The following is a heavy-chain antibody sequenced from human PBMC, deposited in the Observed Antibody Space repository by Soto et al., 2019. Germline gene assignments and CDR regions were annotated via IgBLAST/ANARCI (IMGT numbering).Heavy chain of an antibody. V-gene: IGHV3-23*01. D-gene: IGHD2-2*01. J-gene: IGHJ3*01. CDR3: AKERYCGATSCYGGFDV. CDR2: ISGGGANT. CDR1: GFSFSSYA. Sequence: GGSLRLSCAASGFSFSSYAMSWVRQPPGRGLEWVSTISGGGANTQYAESVKGRFTISRDNSRNTLHLQMSFLRADDTALYYCAKERYCGATSCYGGFDVWGQGTVVTVSS.